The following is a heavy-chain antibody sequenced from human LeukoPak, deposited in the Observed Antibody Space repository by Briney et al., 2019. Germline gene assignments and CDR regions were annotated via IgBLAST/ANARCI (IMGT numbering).Heavy chain of an antibody. CDR1: GFIFSNYG. CDR3: ARGLRNTDTFDI. J-gene: IGHJ3*02. CDR2: IWYDGSIK. D-gene: IGHD2-2*02. V-gene: IGHV3-33*01. Sequence: GGSLRLSCAASGFIFSNYGMHWVRQAPGKGLEWVAVIWYDGSIKYYADSVKGRFTISRDNSKNTVYLQMNSLRAEDTAVYYCARGLRNTDTFDIWGQGTMVTVSS.